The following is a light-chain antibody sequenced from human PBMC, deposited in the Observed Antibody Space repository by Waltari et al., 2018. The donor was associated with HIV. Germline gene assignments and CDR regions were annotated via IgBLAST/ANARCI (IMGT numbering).Light chain of an antibody. CDR2: DVS. J-gene: IGLJ3*02. V-gene: IGLV2-23*02. CDR3: LTYVSDSGTWK. CDR1: TIYVGNSNL. Sequence: QSPLTHPASVSVNPGPSVTITCTVTTIYVGNSNLVPWYQQHPGKAPKLLIYDVSKRPSGVSSRFSGSKSGYWASLTISGLLTEDESYYYCLTYVSDSGTWKFGGGTYLTV.